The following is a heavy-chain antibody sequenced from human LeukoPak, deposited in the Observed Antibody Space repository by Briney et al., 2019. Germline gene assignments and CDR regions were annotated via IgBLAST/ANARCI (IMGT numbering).Heavy chain of an antibody. V-gene: IGHV4-39*01. D-gene: IGHD6-19*01. CDR3: ARRSVAVENYFDY. CDR1: GGSIITRSYN. Sequence: PSETLSLTCTVSGGSIITRSYNWGWIRQPPGKGLEWTGSIYYSGSTNYNPSLKSRVTIYVDTSKNQFSLRLTSVTAADTAVYYCARRSVAVENYFDYWGQGSLVTVSS. J-gene: IGHJ4*02. CDR2: IYYSGST.